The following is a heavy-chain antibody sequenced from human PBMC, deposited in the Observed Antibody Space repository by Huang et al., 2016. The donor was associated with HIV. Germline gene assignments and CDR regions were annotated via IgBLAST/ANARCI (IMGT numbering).Heavy chain of an antibody. CDR1: GGTFSSYG. V-gene: IGHV1-69*13. D-gene: IGHD3-10*01. CDR2: IVPIFRRT. J-gene: IGHJ6*03. Sequence: QVQLVQSGAEMKKPGSSVKVSCTAPGGTFSSYGISWVRKAPGQGLEWMGGIVPIFRRTDYAQKFQGRLTITADESTSTAYMELSSLRSQDSAIYFCARGVFDGVWSGDLLPHFYYMDVWGKGTTVTVSS. CDR3: ARGVFDGVWSGDLLPHFYYMDV.